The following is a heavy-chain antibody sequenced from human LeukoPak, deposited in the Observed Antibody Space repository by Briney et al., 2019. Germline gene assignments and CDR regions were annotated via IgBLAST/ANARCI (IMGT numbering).Heavy chain of an antibody. J-gene: IGHJ4*02. D-gene: IGHD3-10*01. V-gene: IGHV5-51*01. CDR2: SYPGDSDT. CDR1: GYISTSYW. CDR3: ARGHRVRGVIAY. Sequence: GEPLKISCKGSGYISTSYWIVWVGQMPGKGLEWMGISYPGDSDTRYSPSSQAQVTISGDKSISTAYLQGSSLKPWDTAMYYCARGHRVRGVIAYWGQGTLVTVSS.